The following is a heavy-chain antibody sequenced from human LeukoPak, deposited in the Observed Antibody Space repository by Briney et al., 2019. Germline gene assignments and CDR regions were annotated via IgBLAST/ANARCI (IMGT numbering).Heavy chain of an antibody. CDR3: ARAPSEVGGYYPEYFRH. D-gene: IGHD3-22*01. CDR1: GFTFIRYW. CDR2: IKSDGKT. V-gene: IGHV3-74*01. Sequence: GGSPRLSCEASGFTFIRYWMHWVRQAPGKGLVWVSRIKSDGKTNYADSVKGRFTISRDNAKNTVSLQMNSLRADDTGVYYCARAPSEVGGYYPEYFRHWGQGTLVTVSS. J-gene: IGHJ1*01.